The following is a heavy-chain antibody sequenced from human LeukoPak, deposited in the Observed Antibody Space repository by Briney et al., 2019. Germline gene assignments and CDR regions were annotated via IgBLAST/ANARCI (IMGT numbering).Heavy chain of an antibody. J-gene: IGHJ4*02. CDR3: ARRVVAERGEGEFDY. D-gene: IGHD5-12*01. CDR1: DFSITSGFY. V-gene: IGHV4-38-2*02. CDR2: FSSTGTT. Sequence: SETLSLTCTVSDFSITSGFYWGWIRQPPGKGLEWVGSFSSTGTTYYSPSLKSRVTISVDTSKNQFSLKLSSVTAADTAVYYCARRVVAERGEGEFDYWGQGTLVTVSS.